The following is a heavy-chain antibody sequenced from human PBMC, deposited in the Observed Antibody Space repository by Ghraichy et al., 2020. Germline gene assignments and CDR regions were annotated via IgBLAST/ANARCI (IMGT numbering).Heavy chain of an antibody. CDR3: AGSLSGLDSGDH. CDR2: IYKDGDT. J-gene: IGHJ4*02. D-gene: IGHD6-19*01. V-gene: IGHV3-53*01. Sequence: SCAVSGLPLNNNHINWVRQAPGKGLEWVSFIYKDGDTSYADSVKGRFTISSDRAKNTVYLQMDSLRDEDTAKYYCAGSLSGLDSGDHWGQGTLVTGSS. CDR1: GLPLNNNH.